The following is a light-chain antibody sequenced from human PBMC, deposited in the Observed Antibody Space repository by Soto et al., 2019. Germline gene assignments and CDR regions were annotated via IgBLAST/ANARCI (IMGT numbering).Light chain of an antibody. V-gene: IGLV2-14*01. J-gene: IGLJ1*01. Sequence: QSALTQPASVSGSPGQSITISCTGTSRDVGGYNYVSWYQHYPGKTPKLLIYEVSNRPSGVSNRFSGSKSGNTASLTISGLQAEDEADYYCSSFTSSTTYVFGTGTKVTVL. CDR2: EVS. CDR1: SRDVGGYNY. CDR3: SSFTSSTTYV.